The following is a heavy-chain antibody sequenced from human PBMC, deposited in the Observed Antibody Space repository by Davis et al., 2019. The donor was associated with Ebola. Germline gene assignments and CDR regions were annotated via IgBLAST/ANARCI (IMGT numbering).Heavy chain of an antibody. V-gene: IGHV4-59*12. CDR3: ARGLGL. D-gene: IGHD7-27*01. CDR2: IYYSGST. Sequence: SETLSLTCAVYGGSFSGYYWSWIRQPPGKGLEWIGYIYYSGSTNYNPSLKSRVTISVDTSKNQFSLKLTSVTAADTAVYYCARGLGLWGQGTLVTVSS. CDR1: GGSFSGYY. J-gene: IGHJ4*02.